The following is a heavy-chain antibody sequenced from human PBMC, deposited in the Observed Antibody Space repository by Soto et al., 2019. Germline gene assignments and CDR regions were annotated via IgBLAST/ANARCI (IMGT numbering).Heavy chain of an antibody. V-gene: IGHV3-21*01. CDR3: ARDLRYSSSSMDRYYYYGMDV. CDR2: ISSSSSYI. CDR1: GFTFSSYS. Sequence: GGSLRLSCAASGFTFSSYSMNWARQAPGKGLEWVSSISSSSSYIYYANSVKGRLTISRDNAKNSLYLQMNSLRAEDTAVYYCARDLRYSSSSMDRYYYYGMDVWGQGTTVTVSS. D-gene: IGHD6-6*01. J-gene: IGHJ6*02.